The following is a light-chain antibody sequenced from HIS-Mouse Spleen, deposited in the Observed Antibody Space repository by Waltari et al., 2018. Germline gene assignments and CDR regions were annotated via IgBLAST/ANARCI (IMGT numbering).Light chain of an antibody. Sequence: EIVMTQSPATLAVPPGERATLSCRASQSGSSNLAWYQQKPGQAPRLLIYGASTRATGIPARFSGSGSGTEFTLTISSMQSEDFAVYYCQQYNNWPWTFGQGTKVEIK. V-gene: IGKV3-15*01. CDR1: QSGSSN. CDR2: GAS. J-gene: IGKJ1*01. CDR3: QQYNNWPWT.